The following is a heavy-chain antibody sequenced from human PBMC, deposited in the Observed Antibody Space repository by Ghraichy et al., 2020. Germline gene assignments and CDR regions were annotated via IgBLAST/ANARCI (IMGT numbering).Heavy chain of an antibody. Sequence: GGSLRLSCVASGFAFSSYAMTWVRQAPGKGLEWVSGISGDGESIHYRDSVKGRFTVSRDNSKNMFYLQMTSLRAEDTAIYFCARHIVGTAFDSWGQGTLVSVSS. J-gene: IGHJ5*01. V-gene: IGHV3-23*01. D-gene: IGHD1-26*01. CDR3: ARHIVGTAFDS. CDR2: ISGDGESI. CDR1: GFAFSSYA.